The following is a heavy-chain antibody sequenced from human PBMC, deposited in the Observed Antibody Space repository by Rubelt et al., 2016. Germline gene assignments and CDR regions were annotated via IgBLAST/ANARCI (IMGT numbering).Heavy chain of an antibody. Sequence: QLQLQESGPGLVKPSETLSLTCSVSGGAISSTNYYWGWVRQPPGKGLEWIGTINYSGNTYYNPSLKSRVTISVDTSENQVHLEVSVVTAADTSVYYWAGDVYGSGSYCDYGMDVWGQGTTVTASS. CDR3: AGDVYGSGSYCDYGMDV. D-gene: IGHD3-10*01. J-gene: IGHJ6*02. CDR2: INYSGNT. V-gene: IGHV4-39*02. CDR1: GGAISSTNYY.